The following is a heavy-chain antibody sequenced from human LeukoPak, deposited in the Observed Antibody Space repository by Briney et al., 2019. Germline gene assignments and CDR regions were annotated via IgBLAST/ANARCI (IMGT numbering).Heavy chain of an antibody. Sequence: SETLSLTCTVSGGSISSYYWSWIRRPPGKGLEWIGYIYYSGSTNYNPSLKSRVTISVDTSKNQFSLKLSSVTAADTAVYYCARQSWSGYDDYWGQGTLVTVSS. CDR2: IYYSGST. J-gene: IGHJ4*02. CDR3: ARQSWSGYDDY. V-gene: IGHV4-59*08. CDR1: GGSISSYY. D-gene: IGHD5-12*01.